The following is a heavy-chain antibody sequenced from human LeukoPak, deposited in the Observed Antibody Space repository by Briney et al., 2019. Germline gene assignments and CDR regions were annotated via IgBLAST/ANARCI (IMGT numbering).Heavy chain of an antibody. CDR1: GFTFSSYE. CDR3: ARDRGSGWYVDY. Sequence: GGSLRLSCAASGFTFSSYEMNWVRRAPGKGLEWVSYISSSGSTIYYADSVKGRFTISRDNAKNSLYLQMNSLRAEDTAVYYCARDRGSGWYVDYWGQGTLVTVSS. D-gene: IGHD6-19*01. CDR2: ISSSGSTI. J-gene: IGHJ4*02. V-gene: IGHV3-48*03.